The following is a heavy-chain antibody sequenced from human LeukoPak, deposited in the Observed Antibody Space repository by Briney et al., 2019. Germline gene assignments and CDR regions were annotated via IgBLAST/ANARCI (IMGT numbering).Heavy chain of an antibody. J-gene: IGHJ4*02. Sequence: SETLSLTCTVSGGSISSYYWSWIRQPPGKGLEWIGYIYYSGSTNYNPSLKSRVTISVDTSKNKFTLKLSSVTAADTAVYYCARVGSGSSHAYWGQGTLVTVSS. CDR1: GGSISSYY. CDR3: ARVGSGSSHAY. CDR2: IYYSGST. V-gene: IGHV4-59*01. D-gene: IGHD3-10*01.